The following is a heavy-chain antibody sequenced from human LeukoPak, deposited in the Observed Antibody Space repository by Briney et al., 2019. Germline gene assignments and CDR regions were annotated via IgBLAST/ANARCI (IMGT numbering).Heavy chain of an antibody. CDR2: IYYSGST. V-gene: IGHV4-39*07. D-gene: IGHD1-26*01. CDR1: GGSISCSSYY. Sequence: SETLSLTCTVSGGSISCSSYYWGWIRQPPGKGLEWIGSIYYSGSTYYNPSLKSRVTISVDTSKNQFSLKLSSVTAADTAVYYCARDRGPDYYPFDYWGQGTLVTVSS. CDR3: ARDRGPDYYPFDY. J-gene: IGHJ4*02.